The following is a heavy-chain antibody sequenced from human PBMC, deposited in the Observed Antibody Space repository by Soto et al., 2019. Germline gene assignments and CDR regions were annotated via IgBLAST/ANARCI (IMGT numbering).Heavy chain of an antibody. CDR2: ISSVSSNI. D-gene: IGHD6-13*01. J-gene: IGHJ2*01. CDR1: GFIFSTYD. Sequence: EVQLVESGGGLVKPGGSLRLSCAASGFIFSTYDMNWVRQAPGKGLEWVSSISSVSSNIYYADSVKGRFTISRDNARNSLYLQMNSLSAEDTAVYYCGRLYRSSWFFDLWGRGTLATVSS. CDR3: GRLYRSSWFFDL. V-gene: IGHV3-21*01.